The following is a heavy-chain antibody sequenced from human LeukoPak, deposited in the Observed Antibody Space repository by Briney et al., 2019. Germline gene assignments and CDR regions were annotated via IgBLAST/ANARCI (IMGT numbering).Heavy chain of an antibody. CDR2: IGTSSSTI. Sequence: PGGSLRLSCAASGFTFSSYGMNWVRQAPGKGLEWVSYIGTSSSTIYYADSVMGRFTISRDNAKNSLYLQMNSLRDEDTAVYYCARHDYGGNSGDYWGQGTLVTVSS. J-gene: IGHJ4*02. CDR1: GFTFSSYG. V-gene: IGHV3-48*02. D-gene: IGHD4-23*01. CDR3: ARHDYGGNSGDY.